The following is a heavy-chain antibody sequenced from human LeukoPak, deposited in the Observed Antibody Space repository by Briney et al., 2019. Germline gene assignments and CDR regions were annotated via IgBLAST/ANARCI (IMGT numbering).Heavy chain of an antibody. V-gene: IGHV4-59*01. CDR1: GGSISGYY. D-gene: IGHD6-19*01. Sequence: SETLSLTCTVSGGSISGYYWSWIRQPPGKGLEWIGYTYYSGSTNYNPSLKSRVTISVDTSKNQFSLKLSSVTAADTAVYYCARGSGWYYYWGQGTLVTVSS. J-gene: IGHJ4*02. CDR2: TYYSGST. CDR3: ARGSGWYYY.